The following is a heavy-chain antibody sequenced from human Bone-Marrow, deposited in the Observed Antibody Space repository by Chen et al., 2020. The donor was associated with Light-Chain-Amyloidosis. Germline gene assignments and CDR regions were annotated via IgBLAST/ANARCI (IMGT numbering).Heavy chain of an antibody. CDR1: GFIFSNYD. CDR3: AKDVDRRLGYYYYMDV. V-gene: IGHV3-33*06. CDR2: SWFDGSK. Sequence: VKLVESGGGVFQPGRSLRLSCAASGFIFSNYDMHWVRQAPGKGLEWVAVSWFDGSKYHAESVQGRFTISRDNSKNALYLQMNSLRAEDTAVYYCAKDVDRRLGYYYYMDVWGKGTTVTVSS. J-gene: IGHJ6*03. D-gene: IGHD6-19*01.